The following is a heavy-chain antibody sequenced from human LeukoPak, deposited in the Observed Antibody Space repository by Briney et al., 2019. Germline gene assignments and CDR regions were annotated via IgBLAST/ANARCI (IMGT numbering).Heavy chain of an antibody. J-gene: IGHJ4*02. CDR1: AGSFSNYY. Sequence: SETLSLTCAVYAGSFSNYYWSWIRQPPGKGLEWIGEIHHSGSTNYNPSLKSRVTISVDTSKNQFSLKLSSVTAADTAMYYCARGSFDYGDYQIFDYWGQGTLVTVSS. CDR2: IHHSGST. CDR3: ARGSFDYGDYQIFDY. V-gene: IGHV4-34*01. D-gene: IGHD4-17*01.